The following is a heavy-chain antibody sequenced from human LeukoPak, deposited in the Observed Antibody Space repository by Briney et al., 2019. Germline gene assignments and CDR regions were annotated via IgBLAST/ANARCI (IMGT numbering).Heavy chain of an antibody. Sequence: SETLSLTCAVSGGSISSYCWSWIRQPPGKGLEWIGYIYYIGSTDYNPSLKSRVTMSVDTFKNQFSLKLTSVTAADTAVYYCARGGGWDGGFDSGGQGTLVTVSS. CDR3: ARGGGWDGGFDS. J-gene: IGHJ5*01. V-gene: IGHV4-59*03. CDR1: GGSISSYC. CDR2: IYYIGST. D-gene: IGHD6-19*01.